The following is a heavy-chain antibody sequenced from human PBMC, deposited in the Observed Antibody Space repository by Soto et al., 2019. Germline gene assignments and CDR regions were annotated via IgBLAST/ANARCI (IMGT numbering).Heavy chain of an antibody. CDR3: ARANSGDDDEFDY. CDR2: INPKTGCA. Sequence: QVQLVQSGAEVKKPGASVKVSCKASGYTFTGYYIHWVRQAPGQGLEWMGWINPKTGCANYALKFQDRVTMTRVTSITSGYMELSSLRSDDAAIYCCARANSGDDDEFDYWGQGTPVTVSS. J-gene: IGHJ4*02. D-gene: IGHD5-12*01. CDR1: GYTFTGYY. V-gene: IGHV1-2*02.